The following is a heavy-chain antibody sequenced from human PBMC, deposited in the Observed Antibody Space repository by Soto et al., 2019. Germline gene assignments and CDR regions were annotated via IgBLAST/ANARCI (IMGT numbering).Heavy chain of an antibody. CDR3: AREGRDGYNPGHDAFDI. CDR1: GGSISSGGYY. D-gene: IGHD5-12*01. J-gene: IGHJ3*02. Sequence: QVQLQESGPGLVKPSQTLSLTCTVSGGSISSGGYYWSWIRQHPGKGLEWIGYIYYSGSTYYNPXLKSRVTISVXXSXNMXSLKLSSVTAADTAVYYCAREGRDGYNPGHDAFDIWGQGTMVTVSS. CDR2: IYYSGST. V-gene: IGHV4-31*03.